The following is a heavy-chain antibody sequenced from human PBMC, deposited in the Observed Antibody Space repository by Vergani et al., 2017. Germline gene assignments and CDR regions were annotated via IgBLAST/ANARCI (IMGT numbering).Heavy chain of an antibody. Sequence: EVQLVESGGGLVQPGGSLRLSCAASGFTFSSYWMSWVRQAPGKGLEWVASISSSSSYIYYADSVKGRFTITRDNAKNSLYLQMNSLRAEDTAVYYCARDLGIAAASDSFDIWGQGTMVTVSS. CDR2: ISSSSSYI. J-gene: IGHJ3*02. CDR3: ARDLGIAAASDSFDI. CDR1: GFTFSSYW. D-gene: IGHD6-13*01. V-gene: IGHV3-21*01.